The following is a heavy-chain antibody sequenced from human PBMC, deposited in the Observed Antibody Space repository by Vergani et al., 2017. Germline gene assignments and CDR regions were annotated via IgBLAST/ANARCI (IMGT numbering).Heavy chain of an antibody. CDR2: IIPLLGIA. V-gene: IGHV1-69*02. D-gene: IGHD3-10*01. CDR1: GGTFSSYT. J-gene: IGHJ4*02. CDR3: ARVGKWFGELSGYFDD. Sequence: QVQLVQSGAEVKKPGSSVKVSCKASGGTFSSYTISWVRQAPGQGLEWMGRIIPLLGIANYAQKFQGRVTITADKSTSTAYMELSSLRSEDTAVYYCARVGKWFGELSGYFDDWGQGTLVTVSS.